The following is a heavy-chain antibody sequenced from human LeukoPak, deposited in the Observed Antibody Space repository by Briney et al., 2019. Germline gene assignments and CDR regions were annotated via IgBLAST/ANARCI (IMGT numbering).Heavy chain of an antibody. CDR3: ARGVGYSYGTTSYFDY. J-gene: IGHJ4*02. CDR2: ISSSSSYI. Sequence: PGGSLRLSCAASGFTFSSYSMNWVRQAPGKGLEWVSSISSSSSYIYYADSVRGRFTISRDNAKNSLYLQMNSLRAEDTAVYYCARGVGYSYGTTSYFDYWGQGTLVTVSS. CDR1: GFTFSSYS. V-gene: IGHV3-21*01. D-gene: IGHD5-18*01.